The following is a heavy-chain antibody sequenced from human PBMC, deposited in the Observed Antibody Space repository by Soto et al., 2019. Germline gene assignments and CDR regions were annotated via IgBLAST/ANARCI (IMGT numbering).Heavy chain of an antibody. CDR3: AKAVEDDFWSGYYFYYYDGMDV. CDR1: GFTFSSYA. CDR2: ISGSGGST. V-gene: IGHV3-23*01. Sequence: EVQLLESGGGLVQHGGSLRLSCAASGFTFSSYAMIWVRKAPGKGLEWVSAISGSGGSTYYADSVKGRFTISRDNSKNTLYLQMNSLRAEDTDVYYCAKAVEDDFWSGYYFYYYDGMDVWGQGTTVTVSS. D-gene: IGHD3-3*01. J-gene: IGHJ6*02.